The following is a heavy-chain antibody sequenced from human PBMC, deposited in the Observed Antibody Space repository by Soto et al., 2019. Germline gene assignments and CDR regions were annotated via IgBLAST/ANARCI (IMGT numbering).Heavy chain of an antibody. D-gene: IGHD3-3*01. CDR2: IYWDDDK. CDR1: GFSLSTSGVG. Sequence: SCPTLVNPTQTLTLTCTFSGFSLSTSGVGVGWIRQPPGKALEWLALIYWDDDKRYSPSLKSRLTITKDTSKNQVVLTMTNMDPVDTATYYCAHTFYDFWSGYYTSFDYWGQGTLVTVSS. J-gene: IGHJ4*02. CDR3: AHTFYDFWSGYYTSFDY. V-gene: IGHV2-5*02.